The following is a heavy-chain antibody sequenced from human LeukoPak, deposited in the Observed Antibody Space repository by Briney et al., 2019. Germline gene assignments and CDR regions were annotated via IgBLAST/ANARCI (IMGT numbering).Heavy chain of an antibody. D-gene: IGHD6-13*01. J-gene: IGHJ5*02. CDR1: GYSFNNYW. Sequence: GESLKISCKGSGYSFNNYWIGGVRPMPGKGLEWGGIIYPGDAETTYRPSFQGQVTTSAEKSISTAYLQWYSLKASDTAMYYCARQVDYTSSWYKYIWFDPWGQGTLVTVSS. V-gene: IGHV5-51*01. CDR3: ARQVDYTSSWYKYIWFDP. CDR2: IYPGDAET.